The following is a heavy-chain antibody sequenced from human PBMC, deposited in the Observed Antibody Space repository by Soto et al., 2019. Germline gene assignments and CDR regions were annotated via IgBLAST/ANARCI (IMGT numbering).Heavy chain of an antibody. CDR3: ARRGSGYNYDDFPFDV. D-gene: IGHD5-18*01. CDR2: IFHSGST. J-gene: IGHJ3*01. Sequence: PSETLSLTCTVSGGSISSPYSYWAWIRQPPGQGLEWIGTIFHSGSTYSNPSLQSRVTVSIDTSKNQFSLRLTSVTATDTAVYYCARRGSGYNYDDFPFDVWAQGTKVTVSS. V-gene: IGHV4-39*01. CDR1: GGSISSPYSY.